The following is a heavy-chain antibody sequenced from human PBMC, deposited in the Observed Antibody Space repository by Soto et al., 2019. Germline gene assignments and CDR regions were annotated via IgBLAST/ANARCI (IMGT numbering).Heavy chain of an antibody. CDR1: GYTFTSYG. CDR3: ARDEGRAARPYYYGMDV. D-gene: IGHD6-6*01. Sequence: ASVKVSCKASGYTFTSYGISCVRQAPGQGLEWMGWISAYNGNTNYAQKLQGRVTMTTDTSTSTAYMELRSLRSDDTAVYYCARDEGRAARPYYYGMDVWGQGTTVTVSS. V-gene: IGHV1-18*01. CDR2: ISAYNGNT. J-gene: IGHJ6*02.